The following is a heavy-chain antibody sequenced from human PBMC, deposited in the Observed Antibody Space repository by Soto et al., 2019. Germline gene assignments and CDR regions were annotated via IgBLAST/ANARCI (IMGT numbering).Heavy chain of an antibody. J-gene: IGHJ4*02. CDR3: ARGVSAGVDY. CDR1: GYSFTSLD. CDR2: MQPSTGRT. D-gene: IGHD1-26*01. Sequence: QVQLVQSGAEVREPRASVKVSCKASGYSFTSLDINWVRQTAGQGLEWMGWMQPSTGRTGYAQKFQGRVTMTRDTSINTAYMERPTLTSDDTAFYYCARGVSAGVDYWGQGTLVTVSS. V-gene: IGHV1-8*01.